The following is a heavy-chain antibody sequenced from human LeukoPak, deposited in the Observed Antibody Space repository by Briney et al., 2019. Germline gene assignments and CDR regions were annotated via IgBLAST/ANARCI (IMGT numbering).Heavy chain of an antibody. Sequence: ASVTVSCTASGYTFSSCAINWVRQAPGQGLEYMGWIDTKTGNPTYAQGFPGRFVFSLDTSVSTAYLQISSLKAEDTAVYYCAIHPSDSSGYFSYWGQGALVTVSS. CDR1: GYTFSSCA. V-gene: IGHV7-4-1*02. J-gene: IGHJ4*02. D-gene: IGHD3-22*01. CDR2: IDTKTGNP. CDR3: AIHPSDSSGYFSY.